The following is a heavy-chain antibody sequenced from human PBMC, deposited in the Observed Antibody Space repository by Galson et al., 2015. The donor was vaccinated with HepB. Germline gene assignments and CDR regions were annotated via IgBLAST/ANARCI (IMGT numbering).Heavy chain of an antibody. CDR2: IYYSGST. CDR1: GGSISSGGYY. D-gene: IGHD3-10*01. J-gene: IGHJ4*01. V-gene: IGHV4-31*03. Sequence: TLSLTCTVSGGSISSGGYYWSWIRQHPGKGLEWIGYIYYSGSTYYNPSLKSRVTISVDTSKNQFSLKLSSVTAADTAVYYCARNKHGSGSYYFDYWGQGTLVTVSS. CDR3: ARNKHGSGSYYFDY.